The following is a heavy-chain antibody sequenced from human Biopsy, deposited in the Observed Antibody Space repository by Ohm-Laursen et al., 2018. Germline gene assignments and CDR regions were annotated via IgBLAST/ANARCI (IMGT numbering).Heavy chain of an antibody. CDR1: GYTFTGHY. CDR3: AKGQDLRGGAEYFQH. V-gene: IGHV1-2*02. J-gene: IGHJ1*01. Sequence: ASVKVSCKVSGYTFTGHYLHWVRHVPGQGLEWMGWINPRSGTTKFAQDFQGRVTMTRDTSITTAYMELRRLRSDDTAVYYCAKGQDLRGGAEYFQHWGQGALVTVSS. CDR2: INPRSGTT. D-gene: IGHD2-15*01.